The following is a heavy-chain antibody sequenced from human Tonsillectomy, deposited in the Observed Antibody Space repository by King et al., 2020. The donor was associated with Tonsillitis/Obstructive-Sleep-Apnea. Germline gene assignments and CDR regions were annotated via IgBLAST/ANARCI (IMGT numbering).Heavy chain of an antibody. CDR3: AGAVVQGVIDPSLRY. CDR2: ISYDGSNK. CDR1: GFIFSTYA. V-gene: IGHV3-30*01. J-gene: IGHJ4*02. D-gene: IGHD3-10*02. Sequence: VQLVESGGGVVQPGRSLRLSCAASGFIFSTYALHWVRKAPGKGLEWVAVISYDGSNKYYADSVKGRFTISRDNSKNTLFLQMNSLRAEDTAVYYCAGAVVQGVIDPSLRYWGQGTLFTVSS.